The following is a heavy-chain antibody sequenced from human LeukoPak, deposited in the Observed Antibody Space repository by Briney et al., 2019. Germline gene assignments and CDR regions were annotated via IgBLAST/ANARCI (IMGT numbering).Heavy chain of an antibody. Sequence: SETLSLTCTVSDGSIREYYWSWIRQSPGKGLEWIGYIHSSGSTVYNPSLESRVTFSIGAPRNHFYLNMTSVTAADTAVYYCARGAALVTHKYFDYWGPGTLVTVSS. CDR2: IHSSGST. CDR1: DGSIREYY. V-gene: IGHV4-59*08. D-gene: IGHD5-18*01. CDR3: ARGAALVTHKYFDY. J-gene: IGHJ4*02.